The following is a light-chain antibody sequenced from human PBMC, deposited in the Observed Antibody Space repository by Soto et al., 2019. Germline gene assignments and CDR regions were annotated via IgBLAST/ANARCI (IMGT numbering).Light chain of an antibody. CDR1: EDISNF. J-gene: IGKJ4*01. V-gene: IGKV1-16*01. CDR2: EAS. CDR3: QQYKAHPPT. Sequence: DIQMTQSPSSLSASVGDRVTITCRASEDISNFLAWFQQRPGEAPQSLMFEASYLESGVSSRFSGSGYGTDFTLTISSLQPEAIATYYCQQYKAHPPTFGGGTKVQI.